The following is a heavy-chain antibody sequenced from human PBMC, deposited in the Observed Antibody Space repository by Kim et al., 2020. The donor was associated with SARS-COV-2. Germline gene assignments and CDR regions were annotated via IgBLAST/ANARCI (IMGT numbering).Heavy chain of an antibody. V-gene: IGHV4-4*06. Sequence: SRVTMSVDTSKNQFSLKLSSVTAADTAVYYCARGYYDFWSGYPNNWFDPWGQGTLVTVSS. J-gene: IGHJ5*02. D-gene: IGHD3-3*01. CDR3: ARGYYDFWSGYPNNWFDP.